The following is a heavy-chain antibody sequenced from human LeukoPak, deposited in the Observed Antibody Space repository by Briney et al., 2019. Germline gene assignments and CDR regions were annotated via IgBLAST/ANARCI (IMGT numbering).Heavy chain of an antibody. V-gene: IGHV4-34*01. CDR1: GGSFSGYY. CDR3: ARGDYSSSWYWPNDWFDP. CDR2: INHSGST. Sequence: SETLSLTCAVYGGSFSGYYWSWIRQPPGKGLEWIGEINHSGSTNYNPSLKSRVTISVDTSKNQFSLKLGSVTAADTAVYYCARGDYSSSWYWPNDWFDPWGQGTLVTVSS. D-gene: IGHD6-13*01. J-gene: IGHJ5*02.